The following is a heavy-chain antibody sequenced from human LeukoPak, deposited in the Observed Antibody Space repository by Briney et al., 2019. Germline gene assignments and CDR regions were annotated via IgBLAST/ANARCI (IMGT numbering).Heavy chain of an antibody. CDR3: ARELGQR. V-gene: IGHV1-46*02. Sequence: ASVKVSCKASGYTFNNHYMYWVRQAPGQGLEWMGVINPSGGSTSYAQKFQGRVTMTRDTSTRTVYMEVNSLRSEDTAVYYCARELGQRWGQGTLVTVSS. CDR2: INPSGGST. J-gene: IGHJ4*02. CDR1: GYTFNNHY.